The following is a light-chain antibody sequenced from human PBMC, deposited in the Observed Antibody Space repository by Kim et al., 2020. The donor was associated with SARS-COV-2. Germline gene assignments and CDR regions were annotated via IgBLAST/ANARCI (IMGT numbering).Light chain of an antibody. CDR3: ASWDDNLSSPV. CDR2: SDS. J-gene: IGLJ3*02. Sequence: ELTQPPSASGTPGQRVTISCSGSRSNIGDNSVNWYQQLPGAAPKLLIYSDSERPSGVPDRFSGSKSGTSASLAISGLQSEDEGDYHCASWDDNLSSPVFGGGTQLTVL. V-gene: IGLV1-44*01. CDR1: RSNIGDNS.